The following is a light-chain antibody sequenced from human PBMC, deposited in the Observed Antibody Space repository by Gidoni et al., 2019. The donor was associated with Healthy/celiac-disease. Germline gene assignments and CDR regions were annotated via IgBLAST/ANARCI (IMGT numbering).Light chain of an antibody. Sequence: DIQMTQSPSSLSASVGDRVTITCRASQGISNSLAWYQQKPGKAPKLLLYAASRLESGVPSRFSGSGSWTDYTLTISSLQPEDFATYYCQQYYSTLALTFGGGTKVEIK. CDR2: AAS. J-gene: IGKJ4*01. CDR1: QGISNS. CDR3: QQYYSTLALT. V-gene: IGKV1-NL1*01.